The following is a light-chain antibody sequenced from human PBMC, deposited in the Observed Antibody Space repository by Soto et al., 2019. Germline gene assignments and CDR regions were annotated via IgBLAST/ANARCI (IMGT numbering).Light chain of an antibody. CDR3: SSYTSISPVV. CDR2: EVS. Sequence: QSALTQPAAVSGSPGQSITISCTGSSSDIGGYNYVSWYQQHPGKAPKLMIYEVSNRPSGVSNRFSGSKSGNTASLTISGLQAEDEADYYCSSYTSISPVVFGGGTNVTVL. CDR1: SSDIGGYNY. V-gene: IGLV2-14*01. J-gene: IGLJ2*01.